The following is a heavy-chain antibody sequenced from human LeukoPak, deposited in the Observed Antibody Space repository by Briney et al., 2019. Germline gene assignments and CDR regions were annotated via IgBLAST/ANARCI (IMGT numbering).Heavy chain of an antibody. V-gene: IGHV1-18*01. CDR2: ISAYNGNT. D-gene: IGHD2-2*01. J-gene: IGHJ6*02. CDR1: GYTFTSYG. Sequence: ASVKVSCKASGYTFTSYGISWVRQAPGQGLEWMGWISAYNGNTNYAQKLQGRVTMTTDTSTSTAYMELGSLRSDDTAVYYCARDLVVVPAAAHYYYYYYGMDVWGQGTTVTVSS. CDR3: ARDLVVVPAAAHYYYYYYGMDV.